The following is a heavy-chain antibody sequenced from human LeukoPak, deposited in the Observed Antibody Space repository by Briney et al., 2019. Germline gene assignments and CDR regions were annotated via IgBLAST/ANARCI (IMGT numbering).Heavy chain of an antibody. CDR2: IYYSGST. Sequence: SETLSLTCTVSGGSISSGDYYWSWIRQPPGKGLEWIGYIYYSGSTYYNPSLKSRVTISVDTSKNQFSLKLSSVTAADTAVYYCARKTPARTFDYWGQGTLVTVSS. CDR1: GGSISSGDYY. V-gene: IGHV4-30-4*08. CDR3: ARKTPARTFDY. J-gene: IGHJ4*02.